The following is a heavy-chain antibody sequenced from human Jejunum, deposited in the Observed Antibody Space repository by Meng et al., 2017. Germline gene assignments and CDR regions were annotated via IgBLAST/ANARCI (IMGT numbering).Heavy chain of an antibody. D-gene: IGHD5-18*01. Sequence: QVQLLQSGAEVKKPGSSVNVSRKASGGTLSSHAISWVRQAPGQGLEWMGEINPIFGTANYEKKFQGRVSITADESTSTAYMELSSLRSEDTAVYYCAREIGGYSYGYVDYWGQGTLVTVSS. CDR1: GGTLSSHA. CDR2: INPIFGTA. CDR3: AREIGGYSYGYVDY. J-gene: IGHJ4*02. V-gene: IGHV1-69*01.